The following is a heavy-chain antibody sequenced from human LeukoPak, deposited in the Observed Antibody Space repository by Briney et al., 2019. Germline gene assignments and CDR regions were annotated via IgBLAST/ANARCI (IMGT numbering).Heavy chain of an antibody. D-gene: IGHD2-15*01. CDR3: AKDGHIVVVVAATWGYFDY. V-gene: IGHV3-23*01. CDR1: GFTFSSYA. CDR2: ISGSGGST. Sequence: GGSLRLSCAASGFTFSSYAMSWVRRAPGKGLEWVSAISGSGGSTYYSDSVKGRFTISRDNSKNTLYLQMNSLRAEDTAVYYCAKDGHIVVVVAATWGYFDYWGQGTLVTVSS. J-gene: IGHJ4*02.